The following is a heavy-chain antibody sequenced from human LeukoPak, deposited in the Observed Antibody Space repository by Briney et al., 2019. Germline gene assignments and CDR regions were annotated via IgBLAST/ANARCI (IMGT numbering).Heavy chain of an antibody. D-gene: IGHD2-21*01. Sequence: ASVKVSCKASGYTFTSYDINWVRQATGQGLQWMGWMNPNSGNTGYAQKFQGRVTITRNTSISTAYMELSSLRSEDTAVYYCARVYCGGDCYVDDAFDIWGQGTMVTVSS. CDR1: GYTFTSYD. CDR3: ARVYCGGDCYVDDAFDI. CDR2: MNPNSGNT. V-gene: IGHV1-8*03. J-gene: IGHJ3*02.